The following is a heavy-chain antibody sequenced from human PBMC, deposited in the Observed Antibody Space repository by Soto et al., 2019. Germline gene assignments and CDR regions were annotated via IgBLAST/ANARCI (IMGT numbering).Heavy chain of an antibody. CDR3: ALREIRSFYFQH. J-gene: IGHJ1*01. Sequence: GGSLRLSCAASGFTFSSYAMSWVRQAPGKGLEWVSAISGSGGSTYYADSVKGRFTISRDNSKNTLYLQMNSLRAEDTAVYYCALREIRSFYFQHWGQGTLVTVSS. D-gene: IGHD1-26*01. CDR2: ISGSGGST. CDR1: GFTFSSYA. V-gene: IGHV3-23*01.